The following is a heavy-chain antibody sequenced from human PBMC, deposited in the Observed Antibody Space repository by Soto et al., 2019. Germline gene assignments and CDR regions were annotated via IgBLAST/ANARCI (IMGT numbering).Heavy chain of an antibody. CDR3: AKDKGSGSYYPHWLDP. D-gene: IGHD3-10*01. Sequence: PGGSLRLSCAASGFTFNSYGMHWVRQAPGKGLEWVAVISYDGNNTYHANSVKGRFTISRDNSKNTLYLQMNSLRAEDTAVYYCAKDKGSGSYYPHWLDPWGQGTLVIVSS. V-gene: IGHV3-30*18. CDR1: GFTFNSYG. CDR2: ISYDGNNT. J-gene: IGHJ5*02.